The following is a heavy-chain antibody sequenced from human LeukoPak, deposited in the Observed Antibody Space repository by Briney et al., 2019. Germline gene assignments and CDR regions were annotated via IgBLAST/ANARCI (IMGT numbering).Heavy chain of an antibody. CDR3: ATIASGVRGSDN. D-gene: IGHD3-10*01. V-gene: IGHV3-53*01. J-gene: IGHJ1*01. Sequence: GGSLRLSCAASGFTVSRNDMRWVRQAPGKGLEWVSVIYSDGRTYYADSVKGRFTISRDNSKNTLSLQVNSLTAEDTAVYYCATIASGVRGSDNWGQGTLVTVSS. CDR1: GFTVSRND. CDR2: IYSDGRT.